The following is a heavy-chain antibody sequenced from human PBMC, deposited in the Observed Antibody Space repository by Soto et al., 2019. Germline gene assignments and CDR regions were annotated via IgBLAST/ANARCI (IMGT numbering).Heavy chain of an antibody. Sequence: QVQLVQSGAEVKKPGSSVKVSCKASGGTFSSYTISWVRQAPGQGLEWMGRIIPILGIANYAQKFQGRVTITADKSTSTADMELSSLRSEDTAVYYCARAVVRGVNYYYYGMDVWGQGTTVTVSS. D-gene: IGHD3-10*01. CDR1: GGTFSSYT. J-gene: IGHJ6*02. CDR2: IIPILGIA. CDR3: ARAVVRGVNYYYYGMDV. V-gene: IGHV1-69*02.